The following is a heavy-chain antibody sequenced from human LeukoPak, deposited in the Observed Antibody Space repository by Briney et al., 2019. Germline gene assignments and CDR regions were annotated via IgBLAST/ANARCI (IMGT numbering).Heavy chain of an antibody. Sequence: PGGSLRLSCAASGFTFSSYGMHWVRQAPGKGLEWVAVIWYDGSNKYYADSVKGRFTISRDNSKNTLYLQMNSLRAEDTAVYYCARDWAELPYYYYYGMDVWGQGTTVTVSS. CDR3: ARDWAELPYYYYYGMDV. D-gene: IGHD1-26*01. V-gene: IGHV3-33*01. CDR2: IWYDGSNK. J-gene: IGHJ6*02. CDR1: GFTFSSYG.